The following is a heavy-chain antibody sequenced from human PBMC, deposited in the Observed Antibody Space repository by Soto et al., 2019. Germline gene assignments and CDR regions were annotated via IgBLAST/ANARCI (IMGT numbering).Heavy chain of an antibody. CDR2: IYPGDSDT. V-gene: IGHV5-51*01. CDR3: ATQGHDYGDYTDWFDP. Sequence: GESLKISCKGSGYSFTSYWIGWVRQMPGKGLEWMGIIYPGDSDTRYSPSFQGQVTISADKSISTAYLQWSSLKASDTAMYYCATQGHDYGDYTDWFDPWGQGTLVTVSS. CDR1: GYSFTSYW. J-gene: IGHJ5*02. D-gene: IGHD4-17*01.